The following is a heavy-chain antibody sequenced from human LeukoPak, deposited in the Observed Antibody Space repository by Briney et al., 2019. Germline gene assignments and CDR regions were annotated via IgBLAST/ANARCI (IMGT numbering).Heavy chain of an antibody. J-gene: IGHJ6*03. D-gene: IGHD5-12*01. CDR2: IYYSGST. CDR3: ARTPVDGYDSGKPSYYYYCMDV. V-gene: IGHV4-59*01. CDR1: GGSISSYY. Sequence: SETLSLTCTVSGGSISSYYWSWIRQPPGKGLEWIGYIYYSGSTNYNPSLKSRGTIPVDTSKIQFSLKLSSVTAADTAVYYCARTPVDGYDSGKPSYYYYCMDVWGKGTTVTVSS.